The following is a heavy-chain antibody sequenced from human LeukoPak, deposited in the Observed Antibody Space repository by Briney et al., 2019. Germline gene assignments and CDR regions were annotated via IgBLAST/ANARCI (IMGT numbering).Heavy chain of an antibody. Sequence: PGGSLRLSCAASGFIFSSYAMHWVRRAPGKGLEWVALISYDGSNKYYADSVKGRFTISRDNSKNTLYLQMNSLRAEDTAVYYCAKAGSIRFDYWGQGTLVTVSS. V-gene: IGHV3-30*04. CDR1: GFIFSSYA. J-gene: IGHJ4*02. CDR2: ISYDGSNK. CDR3: AKAGSIRFDY. D-gene: IGHD3-3*02.